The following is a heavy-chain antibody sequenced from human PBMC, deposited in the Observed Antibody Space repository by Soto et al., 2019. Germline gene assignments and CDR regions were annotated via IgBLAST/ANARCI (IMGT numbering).Heavy chain of an antibody. D-gene: IGHD6-19*01. CDR1: GYTFTRYG. V-gene: IGHV1-18*01. CDR3: ARGAGGSGWYGPDNWFDP. CDR2: ISAYNGNT. Sequence: GASVKGSCKASGYTFTRYGISWVRQAPGQGLEWMGWISAYNGNTNYAQKLQGRVTMTTDTSTSTAYMELRSLRSDDTAVYYCARGAGGSGWYGPDNWFDPWGQGTLVTVSS. J-gene: IGHJ5*02.